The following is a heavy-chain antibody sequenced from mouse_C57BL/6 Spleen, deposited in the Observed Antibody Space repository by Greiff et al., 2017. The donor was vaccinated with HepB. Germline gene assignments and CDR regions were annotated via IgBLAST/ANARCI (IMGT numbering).Heavy chain of an antibody. Sequence: QVQLKQPGAELVKPGASVKLSCKASGYTFTSYWMHWVKQRPGQGLEWIGMIHPNSGSTNYNEKFKSKATLTVDKSSSTAYMQLSSLTSEDSAVYYCARSDTGRDYYGSSYRYFDVWGTGTTVTVSS. V-gene: IGHV1-64*01. J-gene: IGHJ1*03. CDR3: ARSDTGRDYYGSSYRYFDV. CDR1: GYTFTSYW. CDR2: IHPNSGST. D-gene: IGHD1-1*01.